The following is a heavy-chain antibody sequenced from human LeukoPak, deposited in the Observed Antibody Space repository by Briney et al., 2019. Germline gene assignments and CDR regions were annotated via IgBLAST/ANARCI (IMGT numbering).Heavy chain of an antibody. D-gene: IGHD1-26*01. Sequence: ASVKVSCKASGYTFTSYGISWVRQAPGQGLEWMGWISAYNGNTNYAQKLQGRVTMTTDTSTTTAYMELRSLRSEDTAVYYCAREIGRGSKFERSIWFDPWGQGTLVTVSS. CDR3: AREIGRGSKFERSIWFDP. J-gene: IGHJ5*02. CDR1: GYTFTSYG. CDR2: ISAYNGNT. V-gene: IGHV1-18*01.